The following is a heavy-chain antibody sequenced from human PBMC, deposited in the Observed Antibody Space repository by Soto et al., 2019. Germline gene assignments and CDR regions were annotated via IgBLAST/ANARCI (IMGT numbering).Heavy chain of an antibody. CDR3: AKGGVVVLKGIYYLEH. V-gene: IGHV3-23*01. D-gene: IGHD2-21*01. CDR1: GFSFSSYA. Sequence: EVQLLESGGGLVQPGGSLRLSCAASGFSFSSYAMGWVRQAPGKGLEWVSAISGSGGSTYYADSVKGRFTISRDNSKNTLYLQMSSLRAEDTAVYYCAKGGVVVLKGIYYLEHWGQGTLVTVSS. J-gene: IGHJ4*02. CDR2: ISGSGGST.